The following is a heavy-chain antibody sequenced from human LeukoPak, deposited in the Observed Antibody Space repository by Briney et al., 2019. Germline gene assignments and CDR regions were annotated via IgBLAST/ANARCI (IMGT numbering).Heavy chain of an antibody. CDR1: RGSISSYY. Sequence: SETLSLTCTVSRGSISSYYWSWIRQPPGKGLEWIGYIYYSGSTNYNPSLKSRVTISVDTSKNQFSLKLSSVTAADTAVYYCARATTRGYYFDYWGQGTLATVSS. D-gene: IGHD4-17*01. J-gene: IGHJ4*02. CDR2: IYYSGST. V-gene: IGHV4-59*01. CDR3: ARATTRGYYFDY.